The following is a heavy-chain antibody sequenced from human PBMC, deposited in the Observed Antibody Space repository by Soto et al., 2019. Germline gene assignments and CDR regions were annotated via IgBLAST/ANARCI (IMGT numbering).Heavy chain of an antibody. CDR3: VRRMASPDQ. CDR1: GFTFIYYE. CDR2: ITSGGRSI. D-gene: IGHD2-15*01. V-gene: IGHV3-48*03. J-gene: IGHJ4*02. Sequence: PVGSLRLSCTASGFTFIYYEMNWVRQAPGKGLEWVSYITSGGRSIYYADSVKGRFIISRDNAENSLYLQMNSLRPEDTAVYYCVRRMASPDQWGQGTLVTVSS.